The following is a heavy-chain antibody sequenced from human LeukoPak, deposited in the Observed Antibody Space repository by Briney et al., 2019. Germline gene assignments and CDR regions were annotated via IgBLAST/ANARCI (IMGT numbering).Heavy chain of an antibody. V-gene: IGHV4-39*01. CDR1: GGSISSSSYY. CDR2: IYYSGST. D-gene: IGHD6-13*01. J-gene: IGHJ3*02. Sequence: PSGTLSLTCTVSGGSISSSSYYWGWIRQPPGKGLEWIGSIYYSGSTYYNPSLKSRVTISVDTSKNQFSLKLSSVTAADTAVYYCARPGYSRDHDAFDIWGQGTMVTVSS. CDR3: ARPGYSRDHDAFDI.